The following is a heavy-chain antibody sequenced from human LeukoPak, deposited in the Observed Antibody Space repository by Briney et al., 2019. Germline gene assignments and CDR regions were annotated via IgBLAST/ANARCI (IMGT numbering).Heavy chain of an antibody. Sequence: PGGSLRLSCAVSGFTVSNDYMSWVRQAPGKGLEWVSVLYSDGRTYYAGSVKGRFTIARDDSKNTLYLQMNSLRVEDTAVYYCARHDWFDPWGQGTLVTVSS. CDR1: GFTVSNDY. V-gene: IGHV3-66*04. J-gene: IGHJ5*02. CDR3: ARHDWFDP. CDR2: LYSDGRT.